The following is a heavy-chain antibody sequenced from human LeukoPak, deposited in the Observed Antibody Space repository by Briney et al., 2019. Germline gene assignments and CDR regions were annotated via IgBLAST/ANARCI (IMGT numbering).Heavy chain of an antibody. CDR2: IYPGDFDT. V-gene: IGHV5-51*01. D-gene: IGHD3-16*01. J-gene: IGHJ1*01. CDR1: GYSFTNYW. CDR3: ARARQSGSYAGFSR. Sequence: PGESLKISCKGSGYSFTNYWVAWVRQMPGKGLEWMGIIYPGDFDTRYSPSLQGQVTMSADKSISTAYLQLNNLKASDTAVYYCARARQSGSYAGFSRWGQGTLVTVSS.